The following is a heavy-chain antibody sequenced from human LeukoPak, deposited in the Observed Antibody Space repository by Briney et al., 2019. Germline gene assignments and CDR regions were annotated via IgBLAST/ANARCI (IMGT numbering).Heavy chain of an antibody. J-gene: IGHJ2*01. CDR3: ASRPLGDGYNPFWYFDL. V-gene: IGHV4-34*01. CDR2: INHSGST. Sequence: SPSETLSLTCAVYGGSFSGYYWSWIRQPPGKGLEWIGEINHSGSTNYNPSLKSRVTISVDTSKNQFSLKLSSVTAADTAVYYCASRPLGDGYNPFWYFDLWGRGTLVTVSS. D-gene: IGHD5-24*01. CDR1: GGSFSGYY.